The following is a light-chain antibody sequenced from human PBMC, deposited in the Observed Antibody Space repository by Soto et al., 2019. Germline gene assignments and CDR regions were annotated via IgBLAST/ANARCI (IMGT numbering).Light chain of an antibody. CDR3: SSYSSSSTPVV. CDR2: DVS. V-gene: IGLV2-14*01. CDR1: SSDVGNYNY. J-gene: IGLJ2*01. Sequence: QSALTQPASVSESPGQSITISCTGTSSDVGNYNYVSWYQQYPGKAPKLMIFDVSNRPSGVSNRFSGSKSGNTASLTISGLQAEDEADYYCSSYSSSSTPVVFGGGTKLTVL.